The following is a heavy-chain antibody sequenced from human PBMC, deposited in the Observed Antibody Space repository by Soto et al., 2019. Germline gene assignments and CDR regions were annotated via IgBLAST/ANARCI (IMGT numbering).Heavy chain of an antibody. CDR1: GFTFSSYA. Sequence: GGSLRLSXVASGFTFSSYALHWVRQAPGKGLEWVALISNDGMNTFYADSVKGRMTVSRDKAEKTMYLQMNSLTAEDTAVYYCAKGLRFMEHWGQGTVVTVSS. CDR2: ISNDGMNT. V-gene: IGHV3-30-3*02. CDR3: AKGLRFMEH. D-gene: IGHD1-1*01. J-gene: IGHJ1*01.